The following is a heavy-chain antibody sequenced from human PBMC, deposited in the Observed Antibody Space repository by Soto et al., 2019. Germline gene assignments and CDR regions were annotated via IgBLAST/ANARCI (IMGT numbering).Heavy chain of an antibody. CDR3: AKGRPASYYYDSSGYGTQFDY. J-gene: IGHJ4*02. D-gene: IGHD3-22*01. CDR2: ISGSGGST. Sequence: GGSLRLSCAASGFTFSSYAMSWVRQAPGKGLGWVSAISGSGGSTYYADSVKGRFTISRDNSKNTLYLQMNSLRAEDTAVYYCAKGRPASYYYDSSGYGTQFDYWGQGTLVTGSS. V-gene: IGHV3-23*01. CDR1: GFTFSSYA.